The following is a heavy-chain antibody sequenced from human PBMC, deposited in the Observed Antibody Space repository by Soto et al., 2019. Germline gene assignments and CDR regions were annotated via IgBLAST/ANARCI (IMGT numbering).Heavy chain of an antibody. CDR1: GFSFTNAW. V-gene: IGHV3-15*01. CDR3: TAGMEV. Sequence: EVQLVESGGGLVKPGTSLRLSCAASGFSFTNAWISWVRQAPGKGLEWFCRIKSKADGGTTNYATPVKGRFTISRDDSKNTLYMQMNSLMTEYSDLYYCTAGMEVWGQGTTVTVSS. J-gene: IGHJ6*01. CDR2: IKSKADGGTT.